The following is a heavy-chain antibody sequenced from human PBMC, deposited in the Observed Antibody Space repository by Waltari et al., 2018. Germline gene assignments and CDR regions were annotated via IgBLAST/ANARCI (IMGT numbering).Heavy chain of an antibody. V-gene: IGHV4-59*01. Sequence: QVQLQESGPGLVKPSETLSLPCTASGGSYRSYYWSWIRQPPGKGLEWIGYIYYSGSTNYNPSLKSRVTISVDTSKNQFSLKLSSVTAADTAVYYWARSSGWYFGYLGQGTLVTVSS. J-gene: IGHJ4*02. CDR3: ARSSGWYFGY. CDR1: GGSYRSYY. D-gene: IGHD6-19*01. CDR2: IYYSGST.